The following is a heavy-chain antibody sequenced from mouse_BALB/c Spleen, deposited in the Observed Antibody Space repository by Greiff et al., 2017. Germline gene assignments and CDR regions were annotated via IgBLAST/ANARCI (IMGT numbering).Heavy chain of an antibody. CDR2: IWSGGST. J-gene: IGHJ1*01. CDR1: GFSLTSYG. D-gene: IGHD4-1*01. V-gene: IGHV2-4-1*01. CDR3: ASWDWYFDV. Sequence: VMLVESGPGLVQPSQSLSITCTASGFSLTSYGVHWVRQSPGKGLEWLGVIWSGGSTDYNAAFISRLSISKDNSKSQVFFKMNSLQADDTAIYYCASWDWYFDVWGAGTTVTVSS.